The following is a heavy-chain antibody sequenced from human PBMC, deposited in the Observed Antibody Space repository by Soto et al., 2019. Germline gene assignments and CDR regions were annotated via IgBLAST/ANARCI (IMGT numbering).Heavy chain of an antibody. D-gene: IGHD6-13*01. Sequence: GGSLRLSCVASGFTFSSYWMYWVRQAPGKGLVWVSRINSDGSGTRYADSVKGRFTISRDNAKNTLYLQMNSLRAEDTVVYYCARDRGYSSRWYVDYWGLGTLVTVSS. CDR3: ARDRGYSSRWYVDY. J-gene: IGHJ4*02. CDR2: INSDGSGT. V-gene: IGHV3-74*01. CDR1: GFTFSSYW.